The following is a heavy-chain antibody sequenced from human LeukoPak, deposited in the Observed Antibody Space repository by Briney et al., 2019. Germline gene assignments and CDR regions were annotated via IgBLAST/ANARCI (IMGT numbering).Heavy chain of an antibody. V-gene: IGHV1-18*01. J-gene: IGHJ4*02. Sequence: ASVKVSCKASGYTFTSYSISWVRQAPGQGLEWMGWISAYNGNTNYAQKLQGRVTMTTDTSTSTAYMELRSLRSDDTAVYYCARDRGSSGYLTWSDYWGQGTLVTVSS. CDR3: ARDRGSSGYLTWSDY. D-gene: IGHD3-22*01. CDR2: ISAYNGNT. CDR1: GYTFTSYS.